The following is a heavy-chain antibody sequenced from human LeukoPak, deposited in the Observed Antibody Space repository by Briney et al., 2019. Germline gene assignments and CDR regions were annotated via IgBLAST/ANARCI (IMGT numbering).Heavy chain of an antibody. V-gene: IGHV4-39*07. Sequence: SETLSLTCTVSGGSISSSSYYWSWVRQPPGKGLEWIGEIYHSGSTNYNPSLKSRVTISVDKSKNQFSLKLSSVTAADTAVYYCASSGYDYFDYWGQGTLVTVSS. CDR2: IYHSGST. CDR1: GGSISSSSYY. J-gene: IGHJ4*02. CDR3: ASSGYDYFDY. D-gene: IGHD5-12*01.